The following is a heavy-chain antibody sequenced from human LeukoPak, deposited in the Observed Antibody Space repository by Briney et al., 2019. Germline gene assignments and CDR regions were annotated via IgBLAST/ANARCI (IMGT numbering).Heavy chain of an antibody. D-gene: IGHD2-21*02. V-gene: IGHV1-69*05. Sequence: SVKVSCKASGGTFSSYAISWVRQAPGQGREWMGRIIPIFGTASFAQKFQGRVTITTDESTSTAYMELSSLISKDTAVYYCVYCGGDWRSGFDPWGQGTLVTVSS. CDR1: GGTFSSYA. CDR2: IIPIFGTA. J-gene: IGHJ5*02. CDR3: VYCGGDWRSGFDP.